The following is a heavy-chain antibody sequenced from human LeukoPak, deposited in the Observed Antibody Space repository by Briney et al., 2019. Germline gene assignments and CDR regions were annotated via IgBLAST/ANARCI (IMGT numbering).Heavy chain of an antibody. V-gene: IGHV4-34*01. CDR1: GGSFSGYY. Sequence: SETLSLTCAVYGGSFSGYYWSWIRQPPGKGLEWIGEINHSGSTNYNPSLKSRVTISVDTSKNQFSLKLSSVTAADTAVYYCARRNAYYDSSGYYYGVYNWFDPWGQGTLVTVSS. CDR3: ARRNAYYDSSGYYYGVYNWFDP. CDR2: INHSGST. D-gene: IGHD3-22*01. J-gene: IGHJ5*02.